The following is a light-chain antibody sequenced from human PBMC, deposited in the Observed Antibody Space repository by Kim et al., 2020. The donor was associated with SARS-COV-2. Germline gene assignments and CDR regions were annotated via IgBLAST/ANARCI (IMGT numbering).Light chain of an antibody. V-gene: IGLV1-36*01. J-gene: IGLJ3*02. Sequence: SVLPQPPSLSEAPNQRVTISCSGRSFNVGSNGVNWYQQVPGQAPKLLVYFDDLLPSGVSDRFSGSKSGTSASLAISGLQPEDEAVYYCSSWDDSLNDLVFGGGTQLTVL. CDR3: SSWDDSLNDLV. CDR1: SFNVGSNG. CDR2: FDD.